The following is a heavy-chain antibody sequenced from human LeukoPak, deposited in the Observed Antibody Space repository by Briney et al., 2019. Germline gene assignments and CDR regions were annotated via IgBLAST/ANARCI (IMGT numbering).Heavy chain of an antibody. CDR1: GFTFSSCS. D-gene: IGHD2-21*02. CDR2: ISSSSSYI. CDR3: ARVTPPYCGGDCYSLN. V-gene: IGHV3-21*01. Sequence: AGGSLRLSCAASGFTFSSCSMNWVRQAPGKGLEWVSSISSSSSYIYYADSVKGRFTISRDNAKNSLYLQMNSLRAEDTAVYYCARVTPPYCGGDCYSLNWGQGTLVTVSS. J-gene: IGHJ4*02.